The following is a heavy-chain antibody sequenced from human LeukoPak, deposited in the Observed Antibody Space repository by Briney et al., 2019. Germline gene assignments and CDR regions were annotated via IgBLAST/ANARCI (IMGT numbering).Heavy chain of an antibody. D-gene: IGHD3-22*01. CDR2: IYHSGST. CDR3: ARDDSSGYHPDDAFDI. Sequence: SETLSLTCTVSGYSISSGYYWGWIRQPPGKGLEWIGSIYHSGSTYYNPSLKSRVTISVDTSKNQFSLKLSSVTAADTAVYYCARDDSSGYHPDDAFDIWGQGAMVTVSS. CDR1: GYSISSGYY. J-gene: IGHJ3*02. V-gene: IGHV4-38-2*02.